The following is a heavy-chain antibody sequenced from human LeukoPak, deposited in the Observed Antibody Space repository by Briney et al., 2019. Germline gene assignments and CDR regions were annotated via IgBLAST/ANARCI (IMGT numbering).Heavy chain of an antibody. CDR3: AKDTTAWWYHRAYMNV. CDR2: ISGSGDKT. J-gene: IGHJ6*03. CDR1: GPSLSTYA. D-gene: IGHD2-15*01. V-gene: IGHV3-23*01. Sequence: GGSLRLSCAASGPSLSTYALSWVRQAPGGGLEWVAAISGSGDKTYHADSVKGRFTISKDNSENRLSLQMDSLRAEDTAVYFCAKDTTAWWYHRAYMNVWGKGTTVTVSS.